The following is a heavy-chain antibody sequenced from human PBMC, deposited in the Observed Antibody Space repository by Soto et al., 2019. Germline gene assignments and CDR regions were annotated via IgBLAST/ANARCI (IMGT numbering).Heavy chain of an antibody. V-gene: IGHV3-23*01. CDR3: ANVYGSGSYTTFDY. J-gene: IGHJ4*02. D-gene: IGHD3-10*01. CDR2: ISGSGGST. CDR1: GFTFSSYA. Sequence: RLSCAASGFTFSSYAMSWVRQAPGKGLEWVSAISGSGGSTYYADSVKGRFTISRDNSKNTLYLQMNSLRAEDTAVYYCANVYGSGSYTTFDYWGQGSLVTFSS.